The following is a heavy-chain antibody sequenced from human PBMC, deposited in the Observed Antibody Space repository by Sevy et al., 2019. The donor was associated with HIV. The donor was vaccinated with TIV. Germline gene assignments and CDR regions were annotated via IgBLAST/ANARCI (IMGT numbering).Heavy chain of an antibody. CDR3: AREGGSGYYYPFDY. V-gene: IGHV3-7*01. J-gene: IGHJ4*02. Sequence: GGSLRLSCAASGFTFSSYWMSWVRQAPGKGLEWVANIKQDGSEKYYVDSVKGRFTISSDNAKNSLYLQMNSLRAEDTAVYYRAREGGSGYYYPFDYWGQGTLVTVSS. D-gene: IGHD3-22*01. CDR2: IKQDGSEK. CDR1: GFTFSSYW.